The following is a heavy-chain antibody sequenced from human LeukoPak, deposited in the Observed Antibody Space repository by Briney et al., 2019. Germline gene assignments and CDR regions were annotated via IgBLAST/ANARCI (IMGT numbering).Heavy chain of an antibody. J-gene: IGHJ4*02. D-gene: IGHD6-13*01. CDR3: AGHVSAAAGGR. CDR1: GGPLTSYY. Sequence: SETLSLTCAVSGGPLTSYYWSWIRQPPGKGLEWIGFIYYRGSTNYNPSLKSRVTISVDTSKNQFSLKLNSMTAADTAVYYCAGHVSAAAGGRWGQGTLVTVSS. V-gene: IGHV4-59*12. CDR2: IYYRGST.